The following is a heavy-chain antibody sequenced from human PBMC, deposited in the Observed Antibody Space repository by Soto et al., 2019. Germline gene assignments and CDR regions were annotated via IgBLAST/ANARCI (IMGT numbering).Heavy chain of an antibody. CDR1: GGSIISGGYS. J-gene: IGHJ6*02. V-gene: IGHV4-30-2*01. CDR3: ARAHYGDYGYGMDV. Sequence: PSETLSLTCAVSGGSIISGGYSWILIRQPPGKGLEWIGYIYHSGSTYYNPSLKSRVTISVDRSKNQFSLKLSSVTAADTAVYYCARAHYGDYGYGMDVWGQGTTVTVS. D-gene: IGHD4-17*01. CDR2: IYHSGST.